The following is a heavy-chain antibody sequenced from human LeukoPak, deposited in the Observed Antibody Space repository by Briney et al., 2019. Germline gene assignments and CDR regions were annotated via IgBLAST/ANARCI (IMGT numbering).Heavy chain of an antibody. J-gene: IGHJ4*02. D-gene: IGHD5-24*01. CDR3: ARGRDGYSFGFDY. CDR1: GYNFTSYW. CDR2: IYPGDSDT. Sequence: GESLKISCKGSGYNFTSYWIGWVCQMPGKGLEWMGMIYPGDSDTRYSPSFQGQVTISADKSISTAYLQWSSLKASDTAMYYCARGRDGYSFGFDYWGQGTLVTVSS. V-gene: IGHV5-51*01.